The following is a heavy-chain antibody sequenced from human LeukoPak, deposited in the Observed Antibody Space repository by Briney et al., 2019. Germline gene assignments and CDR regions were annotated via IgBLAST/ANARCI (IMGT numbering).Heavy chain of an antibody. CDR1: GFTFSSFW. D-gene: IGHD3-10*01. Sequence: GGSLTLSCPASGFTFSSFWMSWVRQSPGKGLEWVANINQDGSGKYYVDSMKGRISLSRDNTKNSLYLQMNSLRADDTSVYYCARRDYYGSGSFPTSFDYWGQGTLVTVSS. CDR2: INQDGSGK. J-gene: IGHJ4*02. V-gene: IGHV3-7*01. CDR3: ARRDYYGSGSFPTSFDY.